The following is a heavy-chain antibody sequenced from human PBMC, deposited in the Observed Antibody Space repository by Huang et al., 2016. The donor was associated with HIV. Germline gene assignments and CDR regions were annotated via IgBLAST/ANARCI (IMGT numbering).Heavy chain of an antibody. CDR1: GGSFNNFG. CDR3: AKRGGAWGSPYAFDL. D-gene: IGHD3-16*01. V-gene: IGHV1-69*13. CDR2: IIPRFGTR. Sequence: QVQLVQSGAEVRKPGSSVKVSCRASGGSFNNFGINWVRQAPGQGLEWMGGIIPRFGTRNDAQRFKDRVTITADGTTGVVHLEVTSLRSDDTAVYFCAKRGGAWGSPYAFDLWGPGTMVTVSS. J-gene: IGHJ3*01.